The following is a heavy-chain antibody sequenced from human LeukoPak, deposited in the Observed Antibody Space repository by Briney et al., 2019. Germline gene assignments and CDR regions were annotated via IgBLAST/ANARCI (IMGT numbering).Heavy chain of an antibody. CDR2: IYYSGSS. CDR3: ARRYYGSSSFDY. J-gene: IGHJ4*02. CDR1: GGSISSYY. V-gene: IGHV4-59*04. Sequence: SETLSLTCTVSGGSISSYYWSWIRQPPGKGLEWIGSIYYSGSSYYNPSLKSRVTISLDTSKNQFSLKLSSVTAADTAVYYCARRYYGSSSFDYWGQGTLVTVSS. D-gene: IGHD3-10*01.